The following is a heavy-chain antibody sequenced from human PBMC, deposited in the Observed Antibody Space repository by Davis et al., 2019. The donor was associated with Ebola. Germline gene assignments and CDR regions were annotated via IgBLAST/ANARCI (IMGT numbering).Heavy chain of an antibody. CDR3: ARCAGLLISRWFDP. CDR2: IFYSGST. D-gene: IGHD2-15*01. CDR1: GGSIRTSPYY. J-gene: IGHJ5*02. Sequence: SETLSLTCTVSGGSIRTSPYYWGWIRQPPGKGLEWIGSIFYSGSTYYNPSLKSRVTISVDTSKNQFSLKLSSVTAADTAVYYCARCAGLLISRWFDPWGQGTLVTVSS. V-gene: IGHV4-39*07.